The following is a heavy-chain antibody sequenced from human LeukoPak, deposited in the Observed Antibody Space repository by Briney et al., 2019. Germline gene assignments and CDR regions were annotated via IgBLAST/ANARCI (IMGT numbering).Heavy chain of an antibody. J-gene: IGHJ4*02. V-gene: IGHV3-74*01. CDR2: SNSDGKIT. CDR1: GFTLGRYW. CDR3: PRDHHHFWSGYPNY. Sequence: PGGSLRLSCAASGFTLGRYWMHWFRQAPGTGLVWVARSNSDGKITDYADSVRGRFTTSRDNTKNTVYLQMSSLRAEDTGVYYCPRDHHHFWSGYPNYWGQGTLVIVSS. D-gene: IGHD3-3*02.